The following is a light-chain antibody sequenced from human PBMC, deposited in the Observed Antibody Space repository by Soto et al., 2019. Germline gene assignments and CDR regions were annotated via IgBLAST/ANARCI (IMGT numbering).Light chain of an antibody. Sequence: EMMMTQSPDTLSVSPGERATVSFRASQSISSDFAWFQLKPGQAPRLLIYGASIRTPYVPDRFSGSGSGPEFALTISCLQSEDFAVYYCQQYNTRPYTFRQRTNLEIK. CDR1: QSISSD. CDR3: QQYNTRPYT. J-gene: IGKJ2*01. V-gene: IGKV3-15*01. CDR2: GAS.